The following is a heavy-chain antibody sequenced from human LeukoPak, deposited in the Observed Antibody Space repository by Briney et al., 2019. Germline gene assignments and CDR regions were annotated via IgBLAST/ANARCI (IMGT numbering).Heavy chain of an antibody. V-gene: IGHV1-69*06. D-gene: IGHD1-26*01. CDR2: IIPIFGTA. Sequence: ASVKVSCKASGGTFSSYAISWVRQAPGQGLEWMGGIIPIFGTANYAQKFQGRVTITADKSTSTAYMELSSLRSEDTAVYYCARADSGSPWLKYYYYYYMDVWGKGTTVTVSS. CDR1: GGTFSSYA. CDR3: ARADSGSPWLKYYYYYYMDV. J-gene: IGHJ6*03.